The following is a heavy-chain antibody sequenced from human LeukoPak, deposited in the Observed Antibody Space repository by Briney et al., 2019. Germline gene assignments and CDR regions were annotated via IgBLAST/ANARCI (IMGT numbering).Heavy chain of an antibody. J-gene: IGHJ3*02. Sequence: GGSLRLSCAASGFTFSSYSMNWVRQAPGKGLEWVSSISSSSSYIYYADSVKGRFTISRDNAKNSLYLQMNSLRAEDTAVYYCARDHGYYGSGSWPIAFDIWGQGTMVTVSS. CDR3: ARDHGYYGSGSWPIAFDI. CDR1: GFTFSSYS. CDR2: ISSSSSYI. D-gene: IGHD3-10*01. V-gene: IGHV3-21*01.